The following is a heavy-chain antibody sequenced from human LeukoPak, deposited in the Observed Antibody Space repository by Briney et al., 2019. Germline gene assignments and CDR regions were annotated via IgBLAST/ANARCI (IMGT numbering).Heavy chain of an antibody. V-gene: IGHV4-59*01. D-gene: IGHD3-16*01. Sequence: PSETLSLTCTVSGGSISSYYWSWIRQPPGKGLEWIGYIYYSGTTNYNHSLKSRVTMSVDTSANQFSLKLSSVTAADTAVYYCARVRIDGLGDYWGQGTLATVSS. J-gene: IGHJ4*02. CDR1: GGSISSYY. CDR3: ARVRIDGLGDY. CDR2: IYYSGTT.